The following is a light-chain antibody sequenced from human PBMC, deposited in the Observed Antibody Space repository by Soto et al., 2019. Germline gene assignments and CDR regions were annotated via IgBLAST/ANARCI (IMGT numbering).Light chain of an antibody. Sequence: IVMMQSPATLSVSPGERATLSCRASQSVSSSLAWYQQRPGQAPRLLIFGASTRATGIPARFSGSGSGTEFTLTISSLQSEDFAVYYCQQYKNWPPITFGQGTRLEIK. V-gene: IGKV3-15*01. CDR1: QSVSSS. CDR2: GAS. CDR3: QQYKNWPPIT. J-gene: IGKJ5*01.